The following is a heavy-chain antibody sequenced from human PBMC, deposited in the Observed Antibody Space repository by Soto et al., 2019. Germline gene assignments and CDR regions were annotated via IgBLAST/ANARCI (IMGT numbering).Heavy chain of an antibody. CDR2: INAGNGNT. CDR1: GYTFTSYA. V-gene: IGHV1-3*01. CDR3: TRVGYYGSGSYTFAY. J-gene: IGHJ4*02. Sequence: ASVKVSCKASGYTFTSYAMHWVRQAPGQRLEWMGWINAGNGNTKYSQKYQGRVTITRDTSASTAYMKLSSLRSEDTAVYNSTRVGYYGSGSYTFAYWGQGPLVTVS. D-gene: IGHD3-10*01.